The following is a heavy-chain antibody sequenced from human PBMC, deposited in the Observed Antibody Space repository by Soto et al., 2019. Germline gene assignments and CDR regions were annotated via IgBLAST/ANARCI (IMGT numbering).Heavy chain of an antibody. V-gene: IGHV3-30-3*01. D-gene: IGHD3-10*01. J-gene: IGHJ4*02. Sequence: QVQLVESGGGVVQPGRSLRLSCAASGFTFSNYIMHWVRQAPGKGLEWVAIILHDGNNKYYADSVKGRFTISRDNSKNTLYLQKTGLRTEEPDIYYCARDDEGGSYCDLGYWGQGTLVTVSS. CDR3: ARDDEGGSYCDLGY. CDR1: GFTFSNYI. CDR2: ILHDGNNK.